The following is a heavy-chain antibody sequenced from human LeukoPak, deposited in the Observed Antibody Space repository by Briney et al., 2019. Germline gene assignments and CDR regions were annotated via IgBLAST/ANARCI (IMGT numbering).Heavy chain of an antibody. J-gene: IGHJ4*02. CDR1: GFTFSSYW. V-gene: IGHV3-74*01. Sequence: GGSLRLSCAASGFTFSSYWMDWVRQAPGKGLVWVSQINSDGSSTNYADSVKGRFTISRDESKNTLYLQINSLKTEDTAVYYCTIDYTGYWGQGTLVTVSS. D-gene: IGHD2-2*02. CDR2: INSDGSST. CDR3: TIDYTGY.